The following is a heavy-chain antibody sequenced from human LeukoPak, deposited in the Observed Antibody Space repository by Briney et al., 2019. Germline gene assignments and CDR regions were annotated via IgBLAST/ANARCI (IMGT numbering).Heavy chain of an antibody. D-gene: IGHD5-24*01. CDR2: ISYDGKDK. CDR3: AKGTANNYGDGFDV. Sequence: GRSLRLSCIASGFTFSGYGIHWFRQAPGKGLEWVTVISYDGKDKYYADSVKGRFTISRDNAKNMLYLQMNSLRGEDTAVYYCAKGTANNYGDGFDVWGQGTMVTVSS. V-gene: IGHV3-30*18. J-gene: IGHJ3*01. CDR1: GFTFSGYG.